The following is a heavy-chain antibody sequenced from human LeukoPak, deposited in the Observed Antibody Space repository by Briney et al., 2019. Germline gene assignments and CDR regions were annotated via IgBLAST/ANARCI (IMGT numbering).Heavy chain of an antibody. J-gene: IGHJ5*02. CDR3: ARGGGSYDFWSGYPRNWFDP. Sequence: SETLSLTCAVYGGSFSVYYWSWIRQPPGKGLEWIGEINHSGSTNYNPSLKSRVTISVDTSKNQFSLKLSSVTAADTAVYYCARGGGSYDFWSGYPRNWFDPWGQGTLVTVSS. V-gene: IGHV4-34*01. CDR1: GGSFSVYY. D-gene: IGHD3-3*01. CDR2: INHSGST.